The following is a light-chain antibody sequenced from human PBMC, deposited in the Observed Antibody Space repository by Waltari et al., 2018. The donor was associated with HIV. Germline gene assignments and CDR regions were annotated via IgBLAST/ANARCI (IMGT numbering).Light chain of an antibody. CDR3: QQYNSYSYT. Sequence: DIQMTQSPSTLSASVGDRITITCRASQSISNWLAWYQQKPGRAPNLLIYKASSLESGVPSRFSGSGSGTVFTLTISSLQPDDFATYYCQQYNSYSYTFGQGTKLEIK. CDR1: QSISNW. J-gene: IGKJ2*01. CDR2: KAS. V-gene: IGKV1-5*03.